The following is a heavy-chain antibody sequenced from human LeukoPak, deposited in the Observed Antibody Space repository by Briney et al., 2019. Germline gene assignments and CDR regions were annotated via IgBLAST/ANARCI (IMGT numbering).Heavy chain of an antibody. CDR1: GFIFRNYW. CDR2: IKQDGSQK. D-gene: IGHD3-16*01. Sequence: GGSLRLSCAASGFIFRNYWMGWVRQAPGKGLEWEASIKQDGSQKYYVDSVKGRFTISRDNARNSLYLQMSSLKDEDTALYYCARDHEARTLIWDSWGQGTLVTVSP. V-gene: IGHV3-7*01. CDR3: ARDHEARTLIWDS. J-gene: IGHJ4*02.